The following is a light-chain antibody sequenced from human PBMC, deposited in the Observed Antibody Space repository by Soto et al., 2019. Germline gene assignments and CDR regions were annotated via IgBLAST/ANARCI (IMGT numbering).Light chain of an antibody. J-gene: IGKJ5*01. CDR1: QSVGSN. V-gene: IGKV3D-15*01. Sequence: ELLITQSPDILSVSPGEGATLSCRASQSVGSNLAWYQQKPGQAPRLLIYGASTRATGIPVRFSGSGSGTEFTLTISSLQPEDFAVYYCQQRSNWPPITFGQGTQLEI. CDR3: QQRSNWPPIT. CDR2: GAS.